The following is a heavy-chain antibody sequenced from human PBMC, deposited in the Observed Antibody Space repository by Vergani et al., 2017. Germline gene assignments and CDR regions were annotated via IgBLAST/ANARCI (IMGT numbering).Heavy chain of an antibody. CDR1: GGTFSSYA. Sequence: QVQLVQSGAEVKKPGSSVKVSCKASGGTFSSYAISWVRQAPGQGLEWMGGIIPIFGTANYAQKFQGRVTITADESTSTAYMELSSLRSEDTAVYYCARVVRAYYDSSGTNWFDPWGQGTLVTVSS. D-gene: IGHD3-22*01. CDR2: IIPIFGTA. J-gene: IGHJ5*02. CDR3: ARVVRAYYDSSGTNWFDP. V-gene: IGHV1-69*01.